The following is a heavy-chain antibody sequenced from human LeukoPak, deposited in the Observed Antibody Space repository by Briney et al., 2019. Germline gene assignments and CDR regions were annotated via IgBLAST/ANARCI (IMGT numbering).Heavy chain of an antibody. CDR1: GITLSNYG. J-gene: IGHJ6*01. V-gene: IGHV3-23*01. CDR2: ISDSGGST. Sequence: GGSLRLSCAVSGITLSNYGMSWVRQAPGKGLEWVAGISDSGGSTNYADSVKGRFTISRDNSKNTLYLEMNSLRAEDTAIYYCAKMKGHPLPKYYMDVWGQGTTVTVSS. D-gene: IGHD1-26*01. CDR3: AKMKGHPLPKYYMDV.